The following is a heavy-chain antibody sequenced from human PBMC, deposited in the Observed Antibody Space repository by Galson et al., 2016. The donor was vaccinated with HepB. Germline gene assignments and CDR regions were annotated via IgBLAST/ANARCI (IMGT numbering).Heavy chain of an antibody. V-gene: IGHV5-51*01. CDR1: GYSFSNYW. J-gene: IGHJ6*02. CDR2: IYSGDSDT. Sequence: QSGAEVKKPGESLRISCKTSGYSFSNYWIAWVRQMPGKGLEWMGIIYSGDSDTRYSPPFQGQVTISADKSIRTSYLQWTRLKASDTAMYYCARKGNFDTLYYGLDVWGQGTTVTVSS. D-gene: IGHD3-22*01. CDR3: ARKGNFDTLYYGLDV.